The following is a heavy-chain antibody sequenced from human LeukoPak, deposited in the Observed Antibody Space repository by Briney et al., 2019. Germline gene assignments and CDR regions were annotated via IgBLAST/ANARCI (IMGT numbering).Heavy chain of an antibody. CDR3: ARAPLLWFGDLETGINWFGP. CDR1: GGSISSYY. V-gene: IGHV4-59*01. Sequence: SETLSLTCTVSGGSISSYYWSWIRQPPGKGLEWIGYIYYSGSTNYNPSLKSRVTISVDTSKNQFSLKLSSVTAADTAVYYCARAPLLWFGDLETGINWFGPWGQGTLVTVSS. J-gene: IGHJ5*02. CDR2: IYYSGST. D-gene: IGHD3-10*01.